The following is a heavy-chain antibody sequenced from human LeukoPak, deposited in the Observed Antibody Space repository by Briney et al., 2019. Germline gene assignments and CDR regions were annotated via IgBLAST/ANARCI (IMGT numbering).Heavy chain of an antibody. CDR3: ATNQRYCSGGSCYPNYFDY. D-gene: IGHD2-15*01. V-gene: IGHV4-38-2*02. Sequence: SETLSLTCTVSGYSISSGYYWGWIRQPPGKGLEWIGSIYHSGSTYYNPSLKSRVTISVDTSKNQFSLKLSSVTAADTAVYYCATNQRYCSGGSCYPNYFDYWGQGTLVTVSS. CDR2: IYHSGST. CDR1: GYSISSGYY. J-gene: IGHJ4*02.